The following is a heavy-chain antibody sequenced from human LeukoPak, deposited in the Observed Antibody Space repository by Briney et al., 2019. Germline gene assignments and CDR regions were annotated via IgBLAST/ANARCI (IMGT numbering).Heavy chain of an antibody. D-gene: IGHD4-11*01. CDR1: GGSISSHY. Sequence: SETLSLTCTVSGGSISSHYWSWIRQPPGKGLDWIGYIYYSGSTNYNPSLKSRVTISIDTSKNQFSLKLSSVTAADTAVYYCARKPTVTTVDYWGQGTLVTVSS. CDR3: ARKPTVTTVDY. V-gene: IGHV4-59*11. CDR2: IYYSGST. J-gene: IGHJ4*02.